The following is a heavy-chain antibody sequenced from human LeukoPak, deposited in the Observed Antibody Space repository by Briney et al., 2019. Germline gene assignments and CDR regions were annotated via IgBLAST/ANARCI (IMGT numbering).Heavy chain of an antibody. V-gene: IGHV3-66*01. CDR2: ISSGGAS. CDR3: ARDIPNNWGLGY. D-gene: IGHD7-27*01. CDR1: GFTVSSNY. J-gene: IGHJ4*02. Sequence: GGSLRLSCTASGFTVSSNYMSWVRQAPGKGLEWVSTISSGGASYYVDSVGVRFIVSRDNSKNTLYIQVNSLRAEDTAVYYCARDIPNNWGLGYWGQGTLVTVSS.